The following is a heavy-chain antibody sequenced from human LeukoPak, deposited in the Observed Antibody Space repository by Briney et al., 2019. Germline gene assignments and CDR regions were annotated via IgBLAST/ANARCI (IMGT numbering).Heavy chain of an antibody. CDR2: IYYSGST. CDR1: GGSISSYY. D-gene: IGHD5-24*01. J-gene: IGHJ4*02. CDR3: ARVRRNGYNSHLDY. Sequence: SETLSLTCTVSGGSISSYYWSWIRQPPGKGLEWIGYIYYSGSTNYNPSLKSRVTISVDTSKNQFSLKLSSVTAADTAVYYCARVRRNGYNSHLDYWGQGTLVTVSS. V-gene: IGHV4-59*08.